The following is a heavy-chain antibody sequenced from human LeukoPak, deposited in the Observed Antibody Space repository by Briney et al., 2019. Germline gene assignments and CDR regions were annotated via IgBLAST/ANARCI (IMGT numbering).Heavy chain of an antibody. CDR2: IYYSGST. V-gene: IGHV4-39*01. D-gene: IGHD2-2*01. J-gene: IGHJ4*02. Sequence: PSETLSLTCTVSGDSISISNYYWGWIRQPPGKGLEWIGTIYYSGSTYYNPSLKSRVTISVDTSKNQFSLKLSSVTAADTAVYYCARQGDYCSTTSCYDYWGQGILVTVSS. CDR3: ARQGDYCSTTSCYDY. CDR1: GDSISISNYY.